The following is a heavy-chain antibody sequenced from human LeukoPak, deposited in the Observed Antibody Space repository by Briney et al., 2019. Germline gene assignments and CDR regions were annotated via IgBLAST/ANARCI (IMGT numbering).Heavy chain of an antibody. J-gene: IGHJ4*02. V-gene: IGHV4-39*07. CDR3: ARQYGDYVEYFDY. CDR1: GGSISRSRDY. CDR2: IYYSGST. Sequence: PSETLSLTCTVSGGSISRSRDYWGWIRQPPGKGLEWIGSIYYSGSTYSNPSLKSRVTISGDTSKNRFSLKLSSVTAADTAVYYCARQYGDYVEYFDYWGQGTPVTVSS. D-gene: IGHD4-17*01.